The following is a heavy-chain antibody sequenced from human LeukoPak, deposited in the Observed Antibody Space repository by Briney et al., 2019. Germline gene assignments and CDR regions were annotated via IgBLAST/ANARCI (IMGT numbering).Heavy chain of an antibody. CDR2: ISDDGSNK. V-gene: IGHV3-30*18. D-gene: IGHD6-19*01. CDR3: AKDQEQWLIRGLDY. Sequence: PGVSLRLSCAASGFTFSSYGMHWVRQAPGKGLEWVAVISDDGSNKYYADSVKGRFTISRDNSKNTLYLQMNSLRAEDTAVYYCAKDQEQWLIRGLDYWGQGTLVTVSS. CDR1: GFTFSSYG. J-gene: IGHJ4*02.